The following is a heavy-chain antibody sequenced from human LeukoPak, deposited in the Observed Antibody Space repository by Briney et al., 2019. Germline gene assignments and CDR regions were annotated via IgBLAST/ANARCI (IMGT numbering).Heavy chain of an antibody. CDR2: IYHSGST. Sequence: SETLSLTCTVSGYSISSGYYWGWIRQPPGKGLEWIGSIYHSGSTYYNPSLKSRVTISVDTSKNQFSLKLSSVTAADTAVYYCARVRGVTILDYWGQGTLVTVSS. CDR1: GYSISSGYY. CDR3: ARVRGVTILDY. J-gene: IGHJ4*02. D-gene: IGHD3-10*01. V-gene: IGHV4-38-2*02.